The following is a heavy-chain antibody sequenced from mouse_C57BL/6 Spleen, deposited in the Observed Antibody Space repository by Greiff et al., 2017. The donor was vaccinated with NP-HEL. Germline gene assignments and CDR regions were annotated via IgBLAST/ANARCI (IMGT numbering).Heavy chain of an antibody. Sequence: DVMLVESEGGLVQPGSSMKLSCTASGFTFSDYYMAWVRQVPEKGLEWVANINSDGSSTYYLDSLTSRFISWRDNAKNMLYLQMSSLKSEDTATDYCARDHDGYYAYWGQGTLVTVSA. D-gene: IGHD2-3*01. V-gene: IGHV5-16*01. CDR1: GFTFSDYY. J-gene: IGHJ3*01. CDR3: ARDHDGYYAY. CDR2: INSDGSST.